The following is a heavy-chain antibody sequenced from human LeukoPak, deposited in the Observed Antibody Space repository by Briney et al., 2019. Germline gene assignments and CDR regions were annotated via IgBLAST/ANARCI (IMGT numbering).Heavy chain of an antibody. CDR1: GYTFTGYY. CDR2: INPNSGGT. D-gene: IGHD5-24*01. V-gene: IGHV1-2*02. Sequence: VASVKVSCKASGYTFTGYYMHWVRQAPGQGLEWMGWINPNSGGTNYAQKFQGRVTMTRDTSISTAYMELSRLRSDDTAVYYCASARPREDYYYYGMDVWGQGTTVTVSS. J-gene: IGHJ6*02. CDR3: ASARPREDYYYYGMDV.